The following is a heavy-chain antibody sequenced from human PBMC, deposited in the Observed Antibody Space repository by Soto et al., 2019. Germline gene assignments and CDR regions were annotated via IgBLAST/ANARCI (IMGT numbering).Heavy chain of an antibody. J-gene: IGHJ4*02. CDR2: ISSGSGSI. CDR3: AKLTGGSSWHPLDS. CDR1: GFSFDSFS. Sequence: EVQLVESGGGLVQPGGSLRLSCAASGFSFDSFSMDWVRQAPGKGLEWVSYISSGSGSIYYADSVKGRFTISRDNAKNSLYVQMNSLRAEDTAVYYCAKLTGGSSWHPLDSWGQGTLVTVSS. D-gene: IGHD6-13*01. V-gene: IGHV3-48*04.